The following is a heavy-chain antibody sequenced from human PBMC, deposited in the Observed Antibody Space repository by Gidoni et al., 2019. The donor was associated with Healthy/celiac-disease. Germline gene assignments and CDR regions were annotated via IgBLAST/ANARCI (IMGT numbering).Heavy chain of an antibody. V-gene: IGHV4-61*02. Sequence: QVQLQESGPGLVKPSQTLSLTCTVSGGSISSGSYYWSWIRQPAGKGLEWIGRIYTSGSTNYNPSLKSRVTISVDTSKNQFSLKLSSVTAADTAVYYCAREGLMVRGVMDPFDYWGQGTLVTVSS. D-gene: IGHD3-10*01. CDR2: IYTSGST. CDR1: GGSISSGSYY. J-gene: IGHJ4*02. CDR3: AREGLMVRGVMDPFDY.